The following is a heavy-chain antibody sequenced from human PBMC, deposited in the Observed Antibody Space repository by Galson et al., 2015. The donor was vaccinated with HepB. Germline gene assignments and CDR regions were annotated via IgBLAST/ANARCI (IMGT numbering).Heavy chain of an antibody. D-gene: IGHD3-22*01. CDR1: GFTFSSFW. CDR2: INSDETTA. Sequence: SLRLSCAASGFTFSSFWMHWVRQAPGEGLVWVSRINSDETTAHYADSVKGRFTISRDNAKNTLYLQMNSLRVEDTAVYYCARGGPYYYDSTGFWYFDLWGRGTLVTVSS. V-gene: IGHV3-74*01. J-gene: IGHJ2*01. CDR3: ARGGPYYYDSTGFWYFDL.